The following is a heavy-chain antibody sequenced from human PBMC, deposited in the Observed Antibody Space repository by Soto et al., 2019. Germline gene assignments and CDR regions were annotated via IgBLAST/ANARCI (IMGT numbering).Heavy chain of an antibody. J-gene: IGHJ4*02. CDR2: IRSKANNYAT. D-gene: IGHD4-17*01. V-gene: IGHV3-73*01. CDR1: GFTFSSLG. CDR3: TRPGADYGDDY. Sequence: ESGGGVVQPGRSLRLSCAASGFTFSSLGMHWVRQAPGKGLEWVGRIRSKANNYATAFAASVRGRFTISRDDSKNTAYLQMNSLKTEDTAMYYCTRPGADYGDDYWGQGTLVTVSS.